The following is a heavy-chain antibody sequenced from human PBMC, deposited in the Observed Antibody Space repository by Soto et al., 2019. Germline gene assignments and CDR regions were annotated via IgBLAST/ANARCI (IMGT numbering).Heavy chain of an antibody. J-gene: IGHJ4*02. Sequence: QITLKESGPTLVKPTQTLTLTCTFSGFSLSTTGVGVGWIRQPPGKALECLALIYWDDDKRYSPSLTNRLTISKDTSKTQVVLTMTNMHPLDTGTYFCAYGPRLDWGHFDSWGQGTLVTVSS. D-gene: IGHD3-16*01. CDR1: GFSLSTTGVG. V-gene: IGHV2-5*02. CDR3: AYGPRLDWGHFDS. CDR2: IYWDDDK.